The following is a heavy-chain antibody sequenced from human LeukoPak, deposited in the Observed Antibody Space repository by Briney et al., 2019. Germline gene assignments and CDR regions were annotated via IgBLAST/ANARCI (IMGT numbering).Heavy chain of an antibody. CDR1: GVSINTYY. CDR2: IYNGGNT. Sequence: SETLSLTCTVSGVSINTYYASWIRQAPGKGLEFIGFIYNGGNTNYNPSLKSRATVSVDTSNNQFSLRLTSVTAADTAMYYCAAGPWELDFWGQGTLVTVSS. V-gene: IGHV4-4*09. J-gene: IGHJ4*02. D-gene: IGHD1-26*01. CDR3: AAGPWELDF.